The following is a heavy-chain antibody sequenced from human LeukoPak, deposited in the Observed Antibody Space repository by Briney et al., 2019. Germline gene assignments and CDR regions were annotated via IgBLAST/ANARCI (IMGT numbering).Heavy chain of an antibody. J-gene: IGHJ4*02. V-gene: IGHV3-23*01. CDR3: AKGGFYGSGSYFDY. CDR2: ISGSGGSA. D-gene: IGHD3-10*01. CDR1: GFTFSSHA. Sequence: PGGSLRLSCAASGFTFSSHAMSWVRQAPGKRLEWVSAISGSGGSAYYADSVKGRFTISRDNSKNTLYLQMNSLRAEDTAVYYCAKGGFYGSGSYFDYWVQGTLVTVSS.